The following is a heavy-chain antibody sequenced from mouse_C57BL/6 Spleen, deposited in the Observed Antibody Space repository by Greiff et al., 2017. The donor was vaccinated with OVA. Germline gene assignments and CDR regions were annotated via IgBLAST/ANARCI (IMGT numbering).Heavy chain of an antibody. Sequence: VQLKESGPGLVKPSQSLSLTCSATGYSITSGYYWNWIRQFPGNQLEWMGIISYDGSNHYNQSLKNRISITRDTSTNQFSLKLNYVTTEDTDTYYCARDSEEGYYFDDWGQGTTLTVSS. CDR3: ARDSEEGYYFDD. CDR2: ISYDGSN. J-gene: IGHJ2*01. V-gene: IGHV3-6*01. CDR1: GYSITSGYY.